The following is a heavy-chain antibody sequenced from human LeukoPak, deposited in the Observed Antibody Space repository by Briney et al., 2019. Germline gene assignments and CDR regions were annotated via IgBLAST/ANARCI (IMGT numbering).Heavy chain of an antibody. Sequence: ASVKVSCKASGYTFTSYDINWVRQATGQGLEWMGWMNPNSGNTGYAQKFQGRATMTRNTSISTAYMELSSLRSEDTAVYYCAKRDSPIVATEYYYYGMDVWGQGTTVTVSS. D-gene: IGHD5-12*01. CDR1: GYTFTSYD. CDR2: MNPNSGNT. J-gene: IGHJ6*02. V-gene: IGHV1-8*01. CDR3: AKRDSPIVATEYYYYGMDV.